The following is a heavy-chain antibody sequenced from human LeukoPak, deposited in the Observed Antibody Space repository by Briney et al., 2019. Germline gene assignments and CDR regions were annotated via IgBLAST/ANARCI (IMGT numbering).Heavy chain of an antibody. D-gene: IGHD3-22*01. V-gene: IGHV4-4*02. CDR1: GGSGGSISSSNY. CDR3: ARVLPGPYTYDSSAVDI. CDR2: INHSGST. Sequence: MASGTLSLTCAVSGGSGGSISSSNYWSWVRQPPGKGLEWIGEINHSGSTNYNPSLKSRVTISVDTSKNQFSLKLSSVTAADTAVYYCARVLPGPYTYDSSAVDIWGQGTMVTVSS. J-gene: IGHJ3*02.